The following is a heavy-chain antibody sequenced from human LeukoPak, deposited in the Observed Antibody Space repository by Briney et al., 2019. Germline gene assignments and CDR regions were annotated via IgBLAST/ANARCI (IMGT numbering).Heavy chain of an antibody. D-gene: IGHD4-17*01. CDR3: ARFSTVTIPNWFDP. CDR1: GGSISSGGYY. V-gene: IGHV4-31*02. Sequence: SETXSXTXTXXGGSISSGGYYWSWIRQHPGKGLEWIGYIYYSGSTYYNPSLKSRVTISVDTSKNQFSLKLSSVTAADTAVYYCARFSTVTIPNWFDPWGQGTLVTVSS. CDR2: IYYSGST. J-gene: IGHJ5*02.